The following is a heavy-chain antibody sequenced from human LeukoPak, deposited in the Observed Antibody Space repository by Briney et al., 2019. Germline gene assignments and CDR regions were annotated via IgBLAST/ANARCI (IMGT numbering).Heavy chain of an antibody. J-gene: IGHJ4*02. CDR2: INAYNGNT. CDR1: GYTFTGYY. V-gene: IGHV1-18*04. CDR3: ARASSRVVVVAALDY. D-gene: IGHD2-15*01. Sequence: ASVKVSCKASGYTFTGYYMHWVRQAPGQGLEWMGWINAYNGNTNYAQKLQGRVSMTTDTSTNTAYMELSSLRSEDTAVYYCARASSRVVVVAALDYWGQGTLVTVSS.